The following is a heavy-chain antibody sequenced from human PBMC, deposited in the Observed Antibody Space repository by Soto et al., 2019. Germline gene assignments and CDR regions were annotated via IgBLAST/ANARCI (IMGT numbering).Heavy chain of an antibody. CDR2: IKSKTDGGTT. V-gene: IGHV3-15*01. CDR1: GFTFSNAW. D-gene: IGHD2-8*01. CDR3: TTEEYCTNGVCTFDY. Sequence: GGSLRLSCAASGFTFSNAWMSWVRQAPGKGLEWVGRIKSKTDGGTTDYAAPVKGRFTISRDDSKNTLYLQMNSLKTEDTAVYYCTTEEYCTNGVCTFDYWGQGTLVTVSS. J-gene: IGHJ4*02.